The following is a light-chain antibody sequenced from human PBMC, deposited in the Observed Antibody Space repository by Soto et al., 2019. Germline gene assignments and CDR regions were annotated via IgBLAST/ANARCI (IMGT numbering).Light chain of an antibody. V-gene: IGKV3-20*01. J-gene: IGKJ2*01. CDR2: GAS. Sequence: EIVLTQSPGTLSLSPGERATLSCRASQSVTTNFLAWYRQKPGQAPRLLIYGASTRAAGVRDRFSGSGSGTDFTLTITRLEPEDFAVYYCQQYGRSPLLYTFGQGTKLGVK. CDR1: QSVTTNF. CDR3: QQYGRSPLLYT.